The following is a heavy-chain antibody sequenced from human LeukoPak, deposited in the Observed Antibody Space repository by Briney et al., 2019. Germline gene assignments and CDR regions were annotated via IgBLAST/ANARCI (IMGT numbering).Heavy chain of an antibody. CDR3: ARAVAGFNY. Sequence: GGSLRLSCAASGFTFSSYSMNWVRQAPGKGLEWVSYISSSSSTIYYADSVRGRFTISRDNAKNSLYLQMNSLGAEDTAVYYCARAVAGFNYWGQGTLVTVSS. V-gene: IGHV3-48*04. CDR1: GFTFSSYS. CDR2: ISSSSSTI. J-gene: IGHJ4*02. D-gene: IGHD6-19*01.